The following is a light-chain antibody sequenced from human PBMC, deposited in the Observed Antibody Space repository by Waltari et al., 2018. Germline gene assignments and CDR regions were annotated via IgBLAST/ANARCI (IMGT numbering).Light chain of an antibody. CDR1: QSVSAY. Sequence: EVVLTQSPATLSLSPGERATLSCRASQSVSAYLAWYQQKPGQAPRLLIYDASNRATGIPARFSGRGSGTDFTLTISSLEPEDFAVYYCHQRTSWPLTCGGGTKVEIK. CDR2: DAS. V-gene: IGKV3-11*01. CDR3: HQRTSWPLT. J-gene: IGKJ4*01.